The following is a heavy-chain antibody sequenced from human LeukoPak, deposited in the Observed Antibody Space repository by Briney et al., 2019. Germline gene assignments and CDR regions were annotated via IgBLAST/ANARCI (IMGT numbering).Heavy chain of an antibody. CDR1: GFTFSNFW. Sequence: GGSLRLSCSASGFTFSNFWMTWVRQAPGKGLECLANISPDGREKYYMDSVKGRFTISRDNTKNSLYLQMTSLRAEDTAVYYCARDYGGNPVWGQGTLVTVSS. V-gene: IGHV3-7*01. CDR3: ARDYGGNPV. D-gene: IGHD4-23*01. CDR2: ISPDGREK. J-gene: IGHJ4*02.